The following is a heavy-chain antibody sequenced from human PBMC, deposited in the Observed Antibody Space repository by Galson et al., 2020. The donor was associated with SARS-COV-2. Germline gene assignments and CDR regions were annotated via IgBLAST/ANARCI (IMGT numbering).Heavy chain of an antibody. CDR2: IKSKTDGGTT. CDR1: GLTFSNAW. Sequence: TGGSLRLSCATSGLTFSNAWMSWVRQAPGKGLEWVGRIKSKTDGGTTDYAAPVKGRFTISRDDSKNTLYLQMNSLKTEDTAVYYCTTEPRGMTIVGVVIIDGDYWGQGTLVTVSS. J-gene: IGHJ4*02. CDR3: TTEPRGMTIVGVVIIDGDY. V-gene: IGHV3-15*01. D-gene: IGHD3-3*01.